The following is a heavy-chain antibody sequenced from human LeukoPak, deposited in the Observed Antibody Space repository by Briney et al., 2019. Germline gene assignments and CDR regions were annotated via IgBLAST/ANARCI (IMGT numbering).Heavy chain of an antibody. V-gene: IGHV3-7*03. CDR2: IKQDGSEK. CDR1: GFTFSSYW. D-gene: IGHD3-16*01. J-gene: IGHJ5*02. CDR3: ARDRGGDWFDP. Sequence: GGSLRLSCAASGFTFSSYWMSWVRQAPGKGLEWVANIKQDGSEKYYVDSVKSRFTISRDNAKNSLYLQMNSLRAEDTAVYYCARDRGGDWFDPWGQGTLVTVSS.